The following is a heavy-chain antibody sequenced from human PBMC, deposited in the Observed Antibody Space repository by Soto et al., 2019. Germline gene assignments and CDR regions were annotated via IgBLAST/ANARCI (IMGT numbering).Heavy chain of an antibody. CDR1: GFTFDDYA. Sequence: PGGSLRLSCAASGFTFDDYAMHWVRQAPGKGLEWVSGISWNSGSIGYADSVKGRFTISRDNAKNSLYLQMNSLRAEDTALYYCAKDMLSSYDSSGYYFDYWGQRPLVTVSS. J-gene: IGHJ4*02. V-gene: IGHV3-9*01. D-gene: IGHD3-22*01. CDR3: AKDMLSSYDSSGYYFDY. CDR2: ISWNSGSI.